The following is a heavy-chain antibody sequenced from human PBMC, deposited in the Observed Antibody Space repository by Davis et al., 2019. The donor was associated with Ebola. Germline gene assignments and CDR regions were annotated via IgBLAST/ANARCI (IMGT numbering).Heavy chain of an antibody. D-gene: IGHD3-3*01. V-gene: IGHV3-74*01. CDR3: AIFGVVSHDAFDI. CDR1: GFPFSNYW. J-gene: IGHJ3*02. CDR2: TNSDGSSA. Sequence: PGGSLRLSCAVSGFPFSNYWMHWVRQAPGKGLVWVSYTNSDGSSATYADSVKGRFTISRDNAKNTLYLQMNSLRAEDSAVYYCAIFGVVSHDAFDIWGQGTMVTVSS.